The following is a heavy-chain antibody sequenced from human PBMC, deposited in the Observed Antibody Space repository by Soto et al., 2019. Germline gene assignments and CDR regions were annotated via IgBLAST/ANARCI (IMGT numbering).Heavy chain of an antibody. V-gene: IGHV1-69*01. J-gene: IGHJ3*02. D-gene: IGHD2-15*01. CDR3: ARDSCSGGSCYEEGAFDI. CDR1: GGTFSSYA. CDR2: LIPIFGTA. Sequence: QVQLGQSGAEVKRPGYSVKVACKASGGTFSSYAISWVRQAPGQGLEWMGGLIPIFGTANYAQKFQGRVTITADESTSTAYMELSSLRSEDTAVYYCARDSCSGGSCYEEGAFDIWGQGTMVTVSS.